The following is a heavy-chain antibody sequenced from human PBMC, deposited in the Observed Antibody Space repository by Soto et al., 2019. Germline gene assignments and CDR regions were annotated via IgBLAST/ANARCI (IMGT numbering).Heavy chain of an antibody. D-gene: IGHD3-3*01. CDR2: ISGSGGST. J-gene: IGHJ5*02. V-gene: IGHV3-23*01. CDR3: ARVYYDFWSGYPTNP. CDR1: GFTFSSYA. Sequence: EVQLLESGGGLVQPGGSLRLSCAASGFTFSSYAMSWVRQAPGKGLEWVSAISGSGGSTYYADSVKGRFTISRDNSKNTRYLQMNSVRDEDTAVYYCARVYYDFWSGYPTNPWGQGTLVTVSS.